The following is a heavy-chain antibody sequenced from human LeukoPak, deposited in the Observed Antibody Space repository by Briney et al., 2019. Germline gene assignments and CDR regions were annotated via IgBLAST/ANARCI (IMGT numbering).Heavy chain of an antibody. CDR1: GFTFSSYA. CDR3: ARDRDTSLDY. CDR2: IWYDGSNK. D-gene: IGHD2-2*02. V-gene: IGHV3-33*08. J-gene: IGHJ4*02. Sequence: PGGSLRLSCVASGFTFSSYAMHWVRQAPGKGLEWVAVIWYDGSNKYYADSVKGRFTISRDNSKNTLYLQMNSLRAEDTAVYYCARDRDTSLDYWGQGTLVTVSS.